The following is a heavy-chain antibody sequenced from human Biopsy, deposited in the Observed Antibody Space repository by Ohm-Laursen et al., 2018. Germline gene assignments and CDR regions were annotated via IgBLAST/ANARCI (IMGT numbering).Heavy chain of an antibody. CDR2: MIPSSGKT. Sequence: AASVKVSCKSSGYSFSTYDVNWVRQARGQGLEWMGWMIPSSGKTGYAQRFQGRVTLTMNTSIGTAYMELSSLRSEDTAVYYCARGRNPVWFGEDLDYWGQGTLVTVSS. CDR3: ARGRNPVWFGEDLDY. J-gene: IGHJ4*02. D-gene: IGHD3-10*01. CDR1: GYSFSTYD. V-gene: IGHV1-8*01.